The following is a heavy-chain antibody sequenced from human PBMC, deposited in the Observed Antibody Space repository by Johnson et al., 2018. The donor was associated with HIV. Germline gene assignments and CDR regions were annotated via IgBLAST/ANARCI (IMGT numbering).Heavy chain of an antibody. Sequence: QEQLVESGGGVVQPGGSLRLSCAASGFTFSSYGMHWVRQAPGKGLEWVAFIRYDGSNKYYADSVKGRFTISRDNSKNTLYLQMNSLRAEDTAVYYCAPAGPDAFDIWGQGTMVTVSS. D-gene: IGHD6-13*01. CDR2: IRYDGSNK. CDR3: APAGPDAFDI. V-gene: IGHV3-30*02. CDR1: GFTFSSYG. J-gene: IGHJ3*02.